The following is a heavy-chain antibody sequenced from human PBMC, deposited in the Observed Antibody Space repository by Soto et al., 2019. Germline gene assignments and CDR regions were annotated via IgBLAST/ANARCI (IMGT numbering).Heavy chain of an antibody. V-gene: IGHV1-18*01. Sequence: GASVKVSCKASCYTFTRYGISRVRQAPGQGLEWMGWISAYNGNTNYAQKLQGRVTMTTDTSTSTAYMELRSLRSDDTAVYYCARVKFEQWLVEYYFDYWGQGTLVTVSS. CDR1: CYTFTRYG. D-gene: IGHD6-19*01. CDR3: ARVKFEQWLVEYYFDY. CDR2: ISAYNGNT. J-gene: IGHJ4*02.